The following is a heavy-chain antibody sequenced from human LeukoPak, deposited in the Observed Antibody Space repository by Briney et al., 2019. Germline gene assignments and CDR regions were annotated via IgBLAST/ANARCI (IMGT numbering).Heavy chain of an antibody. CDR3: AQKNGYSSGWTNY. D-gene: IGHD6-19*01. J-gene: IGHJ4*02. Sequence: GGSLRLSCAASGFTFSSYAMSWVRQAPGKGLEWVSGFSGSGGSTYYADSVKGRFTISRDNSKNTLYMQMNSLRAEDTAVYYCAQKNGYSSGWTNYWGQGTLVTVSS. V-gene: IGHV3-23*01. CDR2: FSGSGGST. CDR1: GFTFSSYA.